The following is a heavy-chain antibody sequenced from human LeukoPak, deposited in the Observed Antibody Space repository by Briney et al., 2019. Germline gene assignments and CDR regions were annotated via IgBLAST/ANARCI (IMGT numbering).Heavy chain of an antibody. V-gene: IGHV3-20*04. CDR2: IHWNGGRT. Sequence: GGSLRLSCAASGFTFDNYGINWVRQAPGKGLEWVSRIHWNGGRTGYADSVKGRFTISRDNAKNSLDLQMNSLRAEDTAVYYCARDRMGSADFWSGYYTGTFDYWGQGTLVTVSS. J-gene: IGHJ4*02. CDR3: ARDRMGSADFWSGYYTGTFDY. D-gene: IGHD3-3*01. CDR1: GFTFDNYG.